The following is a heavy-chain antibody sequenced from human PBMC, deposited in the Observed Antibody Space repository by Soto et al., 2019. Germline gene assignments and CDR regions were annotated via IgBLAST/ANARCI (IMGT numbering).Heavy chain of an antibody. V-gene: IGHV5-51*01. Sequence: PGESLKISCKGSGHSFTSYWIGWVRQMPGKGLEWMGIIYPGDSDTRYSPSFQGQVTISADKSISTAYLQWSSLKASDTAMYYCARTRDGYNYNYYYYGMDVWGQGTTVTVSS. CDR2: IYPGDSDT. CDR3: ARTRDGYNYNYYYYGMDV. D-gene: IGHD5-12*01. J-gene: IGHJ6*02. CDR1: GHSFTSYW.